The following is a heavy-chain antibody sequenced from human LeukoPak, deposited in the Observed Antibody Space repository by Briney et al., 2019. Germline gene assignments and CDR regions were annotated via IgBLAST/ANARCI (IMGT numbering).Heavy chain of an antibody. J-gene: IGHJ3*02. Sequence: SETLSLTCTVSGGSISSSSYYWGWIRQPPGKGPEWIGSIYYSGSTYYNPSLKSRVTISVDTSKNQFSLKLSSVTAADTAVYYCARDWGGDIVVVPAARADAFDIWGQGTMVTVSS. D-gene: IGHD2-2*01. CDR1: GGSISSSSYY. CDR3: ARDWGGDIVVVPAARADAFDI. V-gene: IGHV4-39*07. CDR2: IYYSGST.